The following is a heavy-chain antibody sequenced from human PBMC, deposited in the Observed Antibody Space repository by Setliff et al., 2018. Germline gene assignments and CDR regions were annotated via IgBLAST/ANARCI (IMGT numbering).Heavy chain of an antibody. V-gene: IGHV3-74*01. CDR1: GFTFSSHW. Sequence: GGSLRLSCAVSGFTFSSHWMHWVRQAPGKGLVWVSRVKSDGTYTNYADSVKGRFTISRDNARDSLYLQMDSLRAEDTAVYYCARGFRYCHGGSCYLPDSWGQGTLVTVSS. CDR3: ARGFRYCHGGSCYLPDS. J-gene: IGHJ4*02. D-gene: IGHD2-15*01. CDR2: VKSDGTYT.